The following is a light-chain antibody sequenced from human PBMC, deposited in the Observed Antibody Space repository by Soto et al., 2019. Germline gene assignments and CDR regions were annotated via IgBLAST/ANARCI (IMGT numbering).Light chain of an antibody. CDR3: QQSYSTTWT. CDR1: QSISSY. J-gene: IGKJ1*01. Sequence: DIKMTQSPSSLSASVGDRVNITCRASQSISSYLNWYQQKPGKAPKLLIYAASSLQSGVPSRFSGSGSGTDFTLTISSLQPEDFATYYCQQSYSTTWTFGQGTKVDI. CDR2: AAS. V-gene: IGKV1-39*01.